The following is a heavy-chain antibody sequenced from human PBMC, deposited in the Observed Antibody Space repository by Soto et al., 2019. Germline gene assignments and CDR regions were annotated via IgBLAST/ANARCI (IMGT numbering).Heavy chain of an antibody. J-gene: IGHJ5*02. Sequence: QITLKESGPTLVKPTQTLTLTCTFSGFSLSTSGVGVGWIRQPPGKALGWLALIYWDDDKRYTPSLKSRLTITKDTSQNQVVLTMTNMDPVDTATYSCGSMVESWFDPCGHGTLVTVS. CDR2: IYWDDDK. CDR3: GSMVESWFDP. D-gene: IGHD3-10*01. V-gene: IGHV2-5*02. CDR1: GFSLSTSGVG.